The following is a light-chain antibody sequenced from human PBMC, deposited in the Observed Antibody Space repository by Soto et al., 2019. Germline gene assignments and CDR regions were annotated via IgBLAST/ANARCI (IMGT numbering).Light chain of an antibody. Sequence: DIQITQSPSTLSASVGARVTITFRASQSISSWLAWYQQKPGKAPKLLIYDASSLESGVPSRFSGSGSGTDFTLTISSLQPEDFATYYCQQSYSTPQPFGQGNKV. CDR2: DAS. CDR1: QSISSW. V-gene: IGKV1-39*01. CDR3: QQSYSTPQP. J-gene: IGKJ1*01.